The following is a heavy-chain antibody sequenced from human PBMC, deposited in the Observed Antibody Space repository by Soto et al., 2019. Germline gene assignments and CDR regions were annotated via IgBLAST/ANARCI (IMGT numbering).Heavy chain of an antibody. CDR1: GGSFSGYY. CDR2: INHSGST. J-gene: IGHJ6*02. Sequence: QVQLQQWGAGLLKPSETLSLTCAVYGGSFSGYYWSWLRQPPGKGLEWIGEINHSGSTNYNPSLKSRVTISVDTSKNQVSLKLSSVTAADTAVYYCARDIVGPAATVGTPFWDYYYGMDVWGQGTTVTVSS. D-gene: IGHD2-2*01. V-gene: IGHV4-34*01. CDR3: ARDIVGPAATVGTPFWDYYYGMDV.